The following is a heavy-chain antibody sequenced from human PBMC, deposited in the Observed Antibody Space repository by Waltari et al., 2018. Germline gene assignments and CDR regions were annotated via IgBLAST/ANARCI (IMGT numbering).Heavy chain of an antibody. CDR3: ARASYSSSWSSNLPHNWFDP. CDR1: GYSISSGYY. CDR2: IYHSGST. V-gene: IGHV4-38-2*01. Sequence: QVQLQESGPGLVKPSETLSLTCAVSGYSISSGYYWGWIRQPPGKGLEWIGSIYHSGSTYYNPSLKSRVTISVDTSKNQFSLKLSSVTAADTAVYYCARASYSSSWSSNLPHNWFDPWGQGTLVTVSS. J-gene: IGHJ5*02. D-gene: IGHD6-13*01.